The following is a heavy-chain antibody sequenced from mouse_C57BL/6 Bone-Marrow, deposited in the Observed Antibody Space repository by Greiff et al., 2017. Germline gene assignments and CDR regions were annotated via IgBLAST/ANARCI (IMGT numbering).Heavy chain of an antibody. CDR3: AREGAYGSNYDD. CDR1: GYSITSGYF. D-gene: IGHD1-1*01. Sequence: EVQLQESGPGLVKPSQSLSLTCSVTGYSITSGYFWYWIRQFPGNKLEWMGYISYDGSNNYNPSLKNRISITRDTSKNQFFLKLNSVTTEDTATYYCAREGAYGSNYDDWGTGTTLTVSS. CDR2: ISYDGSN. V-gene: IGHV3-6*01. J-gene: IGHJ2*01.